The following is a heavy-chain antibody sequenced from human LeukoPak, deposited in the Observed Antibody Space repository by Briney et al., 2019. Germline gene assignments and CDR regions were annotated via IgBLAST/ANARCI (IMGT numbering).Heavy chain of an antibody. J-gene: IGHJ4*02. D-gene: IGHD6-13*01. CDR2: ISSSGTYI. Sequence: PGGSLRLSCAASGFTFSSYAMSWVRQAPGRGLEWVSFISSSGTYIYYADSVKGRFTISRDNAKNSLYLQMNSLRAEDTAVYYCARDQLHSYSSSWPYFFDYWGQGTLVTVSS. V-gene: IGHV3-21*01. CDR3: ARDQLHSYSSSWPYFFDY. CDR1: GFTFSSYA.